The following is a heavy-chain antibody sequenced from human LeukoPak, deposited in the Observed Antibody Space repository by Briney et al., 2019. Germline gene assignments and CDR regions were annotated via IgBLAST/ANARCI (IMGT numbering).Heavy chain of an antibody. D-gene: IGHD3-22*01. CDR2: ISGSGGST. V-gene: IGHV3-23*01. Sequence: GGSLRLSCAASGFTFSSYAMGWVRQAPGKGLEWVSAISGSGGSTYYADSVKGRFTISRDNSKNTLNLQMNSLRAEDTAVYYCARDLGQYYDTSDNWFDPWGQGTLVTVSS. CDR1: GFTFSSYA. J-gene: IGHJ5*02. CDR3: ARDLGQYYDTSDNWFDP.